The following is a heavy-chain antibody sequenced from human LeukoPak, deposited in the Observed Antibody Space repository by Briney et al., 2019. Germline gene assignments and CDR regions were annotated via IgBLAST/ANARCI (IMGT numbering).Heavy chain of an antibody. CDR1: GYTFTGYY. V-gene: IGHV1-2*02. Sequence: ASVKVSCKASGYTFTGYYMHWVRQAPRQGLEWMGWINPNSGGTNYAQKFQGRVTMTRDTSISTAYMELSRLRSDDTAVYYCAREYSSSWDAFDIWGQGTMVTVSS. J-gene: IGHJ3*02. CDR2: INPNSGGT. CDR3: AREYSSSWDAFDI. D-gene: IGHD6-13*01.